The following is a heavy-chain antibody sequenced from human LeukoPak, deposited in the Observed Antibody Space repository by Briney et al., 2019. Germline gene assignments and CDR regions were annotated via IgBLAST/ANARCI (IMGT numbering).Heavy chain of an antibody. CDR3: AREGGYSYGYGNDY. Sequence: GASVKVSCKASGYTFTSYAMHWVRQAPGQRLEWMGWINAGNGNTKYSQKFQGRVTFTRDTSASTAYMELSSLRSEDTAVYYCAREGGYSYGYGNDYWGQGTLVTVSS. J-gene: IGHJ4*02. D-gene: IGHD5-18*01. CDR1: GYTFTSYA. V-gene: IGHV1-3*01. CDR2: INAGNGNT.